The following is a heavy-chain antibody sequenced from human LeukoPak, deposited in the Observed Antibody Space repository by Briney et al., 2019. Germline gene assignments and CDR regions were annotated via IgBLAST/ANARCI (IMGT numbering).Heavy chain of an antibody. J-gene: IGHJ5*02. Sequence: SETLSLTCAVYGGSFSGYYWSWIRQPPGKGLEWIGEINHSGSTNYNPSLKSRVTISVDTSKNQFSLKLSSVTAADTAVYYFGKSVVIVTAASPNRFDPRGQGTLVNVSP. V-gene: IGHV4-34*01. D-gene: IGHD2/OR15-2a*01. CDR1: GGSFSGYY. CDR2: INHSGST. CDR3: GKSVVIVTAASPNRFDP.